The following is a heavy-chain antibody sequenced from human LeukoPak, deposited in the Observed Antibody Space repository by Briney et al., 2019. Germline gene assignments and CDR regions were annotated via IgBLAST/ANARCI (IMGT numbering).Heavy chain of an antibody. D-gene: IGHD3-10*01. V-gene: IGHV4-61*02. CDR3: ARDYYGSGSYFGGFDY. CDR2: IYTSGST. Sequence: SETLSLTCTVSGGSISSGSYYWSWIRQPAGKGLEWIGRIYTSGSTNYNPSLKSRVTISVDTSKNQFSLKLSSVTAADTAVQYCARDYYGSGSYFGGFDYWGQGTLVTVSS. J-gene: IGHJ4*02. CDR1: GGSISSGSYY.